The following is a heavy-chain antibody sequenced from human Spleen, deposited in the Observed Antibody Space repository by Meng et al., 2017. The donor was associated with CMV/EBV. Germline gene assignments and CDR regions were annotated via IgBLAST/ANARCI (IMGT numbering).Heavy chain of an antibody. D-gene: IGHD1-26*01. CDR2: INHSDRT. CDR3: ARAIGGRTWNWFDP. CDR1: GECFSCYC. V-gene: IGHV4-34*01. Sequence: CAVYGECFSCYCWGWVRQPPGEWLECIGDINHSDRTTYNPSLKSRVTISVDTSKNQFSLKLSSVTAADTAVFYCARAIGGRTWNWFDPWGQGTLVTVSS. J-gene: IGHJ5*02.